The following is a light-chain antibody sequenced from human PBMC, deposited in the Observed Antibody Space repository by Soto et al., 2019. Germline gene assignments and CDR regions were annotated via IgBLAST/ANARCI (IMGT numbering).Light chain of an antibody. CDR2: DVS. J-gene: IGLJ1*01. V-gene: IGLV2-14*01. Sequence: QSALTQPASVSGSPGQSITISCTGTSSDVGDYNYVSWYQQHPGKAPKLMIYDVSNRPSGVSNRFSGSKSGSTASLTISGLQAEDEADYYCQSYDSSLSYVFGTGTKLTVL. CDR3: QSYDSSLSYV. CDR1: SSDVGDYNY.